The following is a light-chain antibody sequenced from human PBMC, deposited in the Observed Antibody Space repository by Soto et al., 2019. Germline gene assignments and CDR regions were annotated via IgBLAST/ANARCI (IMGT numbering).Light chain of an antibody. CDR2: EVS. J-gene: IGLJ2*01. Sequence: QSALTQPPSASGSPGQSVTISCTGTSSDVGGYNYVSWYQQHPGKAPKLMIYEVSKRPSGVPDRFSGSKSGNTASLTVSGLQAEDEVDYYCSSYAGSNRVVFGGGTKVTVL. V-gene: IGLV2-8*01. CDR3: SSYAGSNRVV. CDR1: SSDVGGYNY.